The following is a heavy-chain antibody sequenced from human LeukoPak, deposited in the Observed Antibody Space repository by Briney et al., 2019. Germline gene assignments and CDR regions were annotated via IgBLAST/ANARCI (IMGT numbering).Heavy chain of an antibody. D-gene: IGHD3-3*01. Sequence: PGGSLRLSCAASGFTFSSYWMHWVRQAPGKGLVWVSRINSDGSSTSYADSVKGRFTISRDNAKNTLYLQMNSLRAEDTAVYYCAREAQIRDLGLEWLLFYYYGMDVWGQGTTVTVSS. CDR2: INSDGSST. CDR1: GFTFSSYW. CDR3: AREAQIRDLGLEWLLFYYYGMDV. J-gene: IGHJ6*02. V-gene: IGHV3-74*01.